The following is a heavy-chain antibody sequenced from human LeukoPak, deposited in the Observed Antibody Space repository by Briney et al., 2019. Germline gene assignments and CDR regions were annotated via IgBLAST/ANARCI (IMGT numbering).Heavy chain of an antibody. J-gene: IGHJ3*02. V-gene: IGHV1-69*13. CDR1: GGTFSSYA. D-gene: IGHD3-22*01. Sequence: SVKVSCKASGGTFSSYAISWVRQAPGQGLEWMAGIIPIFGTANYAQKFQSRVTITADESTSTAYMELSSLRSEDTAVYYCARELEDSSGGSHDAFDIWGQGTMVTVSS. CDR2: IIPIFGTA. CDR3: ARELEDSSGGSHDAFDI.